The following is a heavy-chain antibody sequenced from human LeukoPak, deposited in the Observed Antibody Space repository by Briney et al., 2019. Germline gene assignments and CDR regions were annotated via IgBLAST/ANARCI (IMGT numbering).Heavy chain of an antibody. Sequence: GGSLRLSCAASGFSFSNYGMHWVRQAPGKGLERVAVIQSDGSKTYSADSVKGRFTISRDNPRNTLYLQMNRLRPEDTAVYCCAKRYCKSATCRSDMDAWGQGTTVTVSS. CDR3: AKRYCKSATCRSDMDA. V-gene: IGHV3-30*02. J-gene: IGHJ6*02. CDR2: IQSDGSKT. CDR1: GFSFSNYG. D-gene: IGHD2-15*01.